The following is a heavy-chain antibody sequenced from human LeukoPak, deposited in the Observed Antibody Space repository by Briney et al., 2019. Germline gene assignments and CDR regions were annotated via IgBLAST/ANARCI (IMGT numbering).Heavy chain of an antibody. J-gene: IGHJ3*02. Sequence: GGSLRLSCAASGFTFSSYAMHWVRQAPGKGLEWVAVISYDGSNKYYADSVKGRFTISRDNAKNSLYLQMNSLRAEDTALYYCARDLTPYCSNGICFDAFDIWGQGTMVTVSS. D-gene: IGHD2-8*01. CDR2: ISYDGSNK. CDR3: ARDLTPYCSNGICFDAFDI. CDR1: GFTFSSYA. V-gene: IGHV3-30-3*01.